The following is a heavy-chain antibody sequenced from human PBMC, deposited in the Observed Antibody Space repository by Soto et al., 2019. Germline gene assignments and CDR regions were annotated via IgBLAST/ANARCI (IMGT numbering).Heavy chain of an antibody. D-gene: IGHD2-15*01. J-gene: IGHJ3*01. CDR3: ARGPTEYCSGGSCYRDGGFDL. CDR2: IGTAGDT. CDR1: GFTFSSYV. Sequence: PGGSLRLSCAASGFTFSSYVMHWVRQATGKGLEWVSAIGTAGDTYYPGSVKGRFTISRENAKNSLYLQMNSLRAGDTAVYYCARGPTEYCSGGSCYRDGGFDLWGQGTMVTVSS. V-gene: IGHV3-13*01.